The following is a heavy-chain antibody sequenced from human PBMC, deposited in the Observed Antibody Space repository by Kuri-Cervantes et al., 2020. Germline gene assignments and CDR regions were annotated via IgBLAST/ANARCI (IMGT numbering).Heavy chain of an antibody. CDR3: ARIWATVVTDY. CDR1: GYIFTDYY. D-gene: IGHD4-23*01. V-gene: IGHV1/OR15-1*04. J-gene: IGHJ4*02. CDR2: INPNSGGT. Sequence: ASVKVSCKASGYIFTDYYMHWVRQAPGQELGWMGRINPNSGGTNYAQKFQGRVTMTTDTSTSTAYMELRSLRSDDTAVYYCARIWATVVTDYWGQGTLVTVSS.